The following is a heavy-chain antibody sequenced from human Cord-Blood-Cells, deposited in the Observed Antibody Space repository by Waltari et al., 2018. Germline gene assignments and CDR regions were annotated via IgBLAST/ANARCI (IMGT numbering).Heavy chain of an antibody. V-gene: IGHV4-34*01. J-gene: IGHJ3*02. D-gene: IGHD3-3*01. Sequence: QVQLQQWGAGLLKPSETLSLTCAVYGGSFSGYYWSWIRQPPGKGLAWIGEINHSGSTNNNPSHRSRVTISVDTSKNQVSLKLSSVTAADTAVYYCARATIFGVVINAFDIWGQGTMVTVSS. CDR2: INHSGST. CDR3: ARATIFGVVINAFDI. CDR1: GGSFSGYY.